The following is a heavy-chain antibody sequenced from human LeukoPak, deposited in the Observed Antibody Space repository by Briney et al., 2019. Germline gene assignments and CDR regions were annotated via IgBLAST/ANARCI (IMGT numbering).Heavy chain of an antibody. J-gene: IGHJ3*02. CDR2: IKQDGSEK. V-gene: IGHV3-7*03. Sequence: PGGSLRLSCAASGFTFSSNWMSWVRQVPGKGLEWVANIKQDGSEKYYVDSVKGRFTTSRDNAKNSLYLQMNSLRAEDTAVYYCARSAVAGPFDAFDIWGQGTMVTVSS. CDR1: GFTFSSNW. D-gene: IGHD6-19*01. CDR3: ARSAVAGPFDAFDI.